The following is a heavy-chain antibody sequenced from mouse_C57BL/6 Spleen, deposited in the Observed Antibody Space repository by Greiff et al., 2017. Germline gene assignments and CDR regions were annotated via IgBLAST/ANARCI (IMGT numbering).Heavy chain of an antibody. CDR2: FFPGSGSP. V-gene: IGHV1-75*01. CDR1: GYTFTDYY. D-gene: IGHD3-2*02. CDR3: ARGNSSGSYYAMDY. J-gene: IGHJ4*01. Sequence: QVQLKQSGPELVKPGASVKISCKASGYTFTDYYINWVKQRPGQGLEWMGWFFPGSGSPYYNEKFKGRATLTVDKSSSAAYMLLSSLNSEDSAVYFCARGNSSGSYYAMDYWGQGTSVTVSS.